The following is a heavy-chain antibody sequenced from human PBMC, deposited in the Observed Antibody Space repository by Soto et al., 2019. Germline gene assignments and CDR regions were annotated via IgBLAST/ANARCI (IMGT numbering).Heavy chain of an antibody. J-gene: IGHJ6*03. CDR3: ARKKGDTAMVRRVAYYYYYMDV. Sequence: GGSLRLSCAASGFTFSSYGMHWVRQAPGKGLEWVAVIWYDGSNKYYADSVKGRFTISRDNSKNTLYLQMNSLRAEDTAVYYCARKKGDTAMVRRVAYYYYYMDVWGKGTTVTVSS. D-gene: IGHD5-18*01. V-gene: IGHV3-33*01. CDR1: GFTFSSYG. CDR2: IWYDGSNK.